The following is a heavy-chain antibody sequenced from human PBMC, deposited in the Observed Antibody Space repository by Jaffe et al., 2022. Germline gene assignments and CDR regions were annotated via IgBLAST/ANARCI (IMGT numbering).Heavy chain of an antibody. Sequence: QVRLVQSGAEVKKPGASVKVSCKASGYTFNTYAMYWVRQAPGQRLEWMGWIDTGNGDTKYSQKFQGRVAITRDRSASTVYMELSSLRSEDTAIYYCASGNCPRICYFDYWGQGTLVTVSS. CDR2: IDTGNGDT. V-gene: IGHV1-3*04. CDR3: ASGNCPRICYFDY. CDR1: GYTFNTYA. J-gene: IGHJ4*02. D-gene: IGHD2-15*01.